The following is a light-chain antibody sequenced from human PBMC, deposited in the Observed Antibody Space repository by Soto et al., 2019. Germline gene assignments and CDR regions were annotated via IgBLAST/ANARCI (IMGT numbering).Light chain of an antibody. J-gene: IGLJ2*01. Sequence: QSVLTQPPSASGTPGQTITISCSGGSSNIGSHTVNWFKQLPGTAPRHLIYSNTQRPSGVSDRFSGSKSGTSASLAISGRQSEYEGDYYCATWDDSLNGVVFGGGTKLTVL. CDR3: ATWDDSLNGVV. CDR1: SSNIGSHT. CDR2: SNT. V-gene: IGLV1-44*01.